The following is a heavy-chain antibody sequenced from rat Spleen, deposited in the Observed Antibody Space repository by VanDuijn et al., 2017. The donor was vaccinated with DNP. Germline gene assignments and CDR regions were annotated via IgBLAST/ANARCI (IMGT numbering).Heavy chain of an antibody. CDR2: MSSGGNT. D-gene: IGHD1-12*02. J-gene: IGHJ2*01. CDR3: ARSDYSDGGYYYGYFDY. V-gene: IGHV2-6*01. Sequence: QVQLKESGPGLMQPSQTLSLTCTVSGFSLTSYSVAWVRQPPAKGLEWVAAMSSGGNTYYNSALKSRLSINRDTSKSQVFLKMNSLLTEDTAMYFCARSDYSDGGYYYGYFDYWGQGVMVTVSS. CDR1: GFSLTSYS.